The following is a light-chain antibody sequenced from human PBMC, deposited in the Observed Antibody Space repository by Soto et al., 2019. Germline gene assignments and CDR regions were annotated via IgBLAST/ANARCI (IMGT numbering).Light chain of an antibody. J-gene: IGKJ2*01. Sequence: EIVLTQSPAYLSLSPGERVTLSCRASQSVTSYLAWYQQKPGQSPRLLIYDAFNRTTSIPDRFSGSGSGTDFTLTISSLEPEDSAVYYCQQRSNWPPEFTFGQGTRVEI. CDR1: QSVTSY. CDR3: QQRSNWPPEFT. V-gene: IGKV3-11*01. CDR2: DAF.